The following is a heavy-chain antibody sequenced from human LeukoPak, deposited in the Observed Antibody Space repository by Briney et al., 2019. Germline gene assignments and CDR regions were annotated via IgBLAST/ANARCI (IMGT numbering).Heavy chain of an antibody. Sequence: GGSLRLSCAASGFTFSSYAMHWVRQAPGKGLEWVAVISYDGSNKYYADSVKGRFTISRDNSKNTLYLQMNSLRAEDTAVYYCAKLPSPYCTTTTCPFDYWGQGTLVTVSS. CDR1: GFTFSSYA. V-gene: IGHV3-30-3*02. CDR2: ISYDGSNK. CDR3: AKLPSPYCTTTTCPFDY. J-gene: IGHJ4*02. D-gene: IGHD2-2*01.